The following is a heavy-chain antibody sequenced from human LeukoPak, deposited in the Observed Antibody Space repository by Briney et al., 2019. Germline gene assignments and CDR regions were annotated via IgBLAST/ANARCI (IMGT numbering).Heavy chain of an antibody. Sequence: GASVKVSCKASGGTFSSYAISWVRQAPGQGLEWMGWINTYNGDTNYIQKFQGRVTVTTDTSTTTAYMELRSLRSDDTAVYYCARRGLDYWGQGTLVTVSS. J-gene: IGHJ4*02. CDR2: INTYNGDT. CDR3: ARRGLDY. CDR1: GGTFSSYA. D-gene: IGHD3-16*01. V-gene: IGHV1-18*01.